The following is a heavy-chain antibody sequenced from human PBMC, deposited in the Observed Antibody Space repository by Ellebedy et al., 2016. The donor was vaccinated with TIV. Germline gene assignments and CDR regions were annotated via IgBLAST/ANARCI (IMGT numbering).Heavy chain of an antibody. CDR3: ARDLTGNYDILTGYYIAGPCCRGSFDP. J-gene: IGHJ5*02. D-gene: IGHD3-9*01. CDR2: IIPIFGTA. CDR1: GGTFSSYA. Sequence: ASVKVSCKASGGTFSSYAISWVRQAPGQGLEWMGGIIPIFGTANYAQKFQGRVTITADESTSTAYMELSSLRSEDTAVNYCARDLTGNYDILTGYYIAGPCCRGSFDPWGQGTLVTVSS. V-gene: IGHV1-69*13.